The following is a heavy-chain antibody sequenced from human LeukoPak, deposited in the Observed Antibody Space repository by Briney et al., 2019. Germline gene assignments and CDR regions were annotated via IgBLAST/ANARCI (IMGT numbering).Heavy chain of an antibody. CDR3: ARDPYSVVVDTSYNWFDP. V-gene: IGHV1-18*01. D-gene: IGHD3-22*01. CDR2: ISAYNGNT. J-gene: IGHJ5*02. Sequence: ASEKVSCKASVYTFTSYGISWVRHAPGQGLEWMGWISAYNGNTNYAQKLQGRVTMTTDTSASTAYMELRSLRSDDTAVYYYARDPYSVVVDTSYNWFDPWGQGTLVTVSS. CDR1: VYTFTSYG.